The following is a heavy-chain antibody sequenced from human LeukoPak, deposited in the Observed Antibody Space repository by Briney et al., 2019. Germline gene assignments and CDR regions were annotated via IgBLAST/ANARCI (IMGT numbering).Heavy chain of an antibody. V-gene: IGHV5-51*01. D-gene: IGHD3-10*01. CDR3: ARSSGSYNYNGGRFDY. Sequence: PGESLKISCKGSGYSFTSYWIGCVRQMPGQGLEWLGIIYPGDSDTRYSPSFQGQVTISADKSISTAYLQWSSLKASDTAMYYCARSSGSYNYNGGRFDYWGQGTLVTASS. CDR1: GYSFTSYW. CDR2: IYPGDSDT. J-gene: IGHJ4*02.